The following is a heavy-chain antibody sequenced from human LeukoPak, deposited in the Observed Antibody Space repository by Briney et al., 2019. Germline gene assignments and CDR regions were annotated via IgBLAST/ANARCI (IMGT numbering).Heavy chain of an antibody. CDR2: ISSSGSTI. Sequence: KSGGSLRLSCAASGFTFSDYYMSWIRQAPGKGLEWVSYISSSGSTIYYADSVKGRFTISRDNAKNSLYLQMNSLRAEDTAVYYCARDFLWIQLWSEEGFDYWGQGTLVTVSS. V-gene: IGHV3-11*04. J-gene: IGHJ4*02. CDR3: ARDFLWIQLWSEEGFDY. CDR1: GFTFSDYY. D-gene: IGHD5-18*01.